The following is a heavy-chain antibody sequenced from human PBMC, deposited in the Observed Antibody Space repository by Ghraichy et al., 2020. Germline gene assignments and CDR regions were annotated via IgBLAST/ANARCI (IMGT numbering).Heavy chain of an antibody. CDR1: GLSFSTST. Sequence: GGSLRLSCTASGLSFSTSTMNWVRQAPGKGLEWVSYINYLGTTIYYADSVKGRFTISRDNAKNSLYLQMNSLRAEDTAVYYCARVDCSSGDCNYFYYYYIDVWGKGTTVTVSS. J-gene: IGHJ6*03. V-gene: IGHV3-48*01. D-gene: IGHD6-19*01. CDR3: ARVDCSSGDCNYFYYYYIDV. CDR2: INYLGTTI.